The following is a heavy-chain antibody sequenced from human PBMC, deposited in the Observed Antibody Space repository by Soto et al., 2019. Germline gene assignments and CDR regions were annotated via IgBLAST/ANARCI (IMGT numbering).Heavy chain of an antibody. CDR2: IYYNGST. CDR3: ARYRISGSWSKFDY. D-gene: IGHD6-13*01. Sequence: QVLLQESGPGLMKPSQTLSLTCTVSGLTISSASYYWSWIRQHPGKGLEWVGNIYYNGSTYYSPSLKSRVTLWVATSKNQLSLRLASLTAADTAVYYCARYRISGSWSKFDYWGQGTLVTVSS. J-gene: IGHJ4*02. CDR1: GLTISSASYY. V-gene: IGHV4-31*03.